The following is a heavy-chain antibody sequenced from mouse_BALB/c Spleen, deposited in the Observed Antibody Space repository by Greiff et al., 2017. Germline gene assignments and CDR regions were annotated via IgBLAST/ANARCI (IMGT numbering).Heavy chain of an antibody. V-gene: IGHV5-6-3*01. D-gene: IGHD2-3*01. CDR2: INSNGGST. J-gene: IGHJ3*01. CDR3: AREGGYYGFAY. CDR1: GFTFSSYG. Sequence: EVQVVESGGGLVQPGGSLKLSCAASGFTFSSYGMSWVRQTPDKRLELVATINSNGGSTYYPDSVKGRFTISRDNAKNTLYLQMSSLKSEDTAMYYCAREGGYYGFAYWGQGTLVTVSA.